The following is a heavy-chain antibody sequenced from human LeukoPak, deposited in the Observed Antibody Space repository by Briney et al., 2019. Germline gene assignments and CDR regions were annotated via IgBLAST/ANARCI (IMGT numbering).Heavy chain of an antibody. J-gene: IGHJ5*02. Sequence: GASVKVSCKASGGTFSSYAISWVRQAPGQGLEWMGWISAYNGNTNYAQKLQGRVTMTTDTSTSTAYMELRSLRSDDTAVYYCAREVIEYCSSTSCPLELGAVQPGWFDPWGQGTLVTVSS. D-gene: IGHD2-2*01. CDR2: ISAYNGNT. V-gene: IGHV1-18*01. CDR3: AREVIEYCSSTSCPLELGAVQPGWFDP. CDR1: GGTFSSYA.